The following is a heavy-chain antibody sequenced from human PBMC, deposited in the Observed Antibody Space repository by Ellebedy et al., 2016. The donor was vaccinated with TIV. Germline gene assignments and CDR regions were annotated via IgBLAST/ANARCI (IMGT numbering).Heavy chain of an antibody. V-gene: IGHV1-46*01. CDR3: ASPRRRYYGMDV. CDR2: INTNGGT. CDR1: GYSFLNYH. J-gene: IGHJ6*02. Sequence: ASVKVSCKASGYSFLNYHVHWVRQAPGQGLEWMGIINTNGGTLSTPKFQGRFTITRDTSTSTVYMELSSLRSEDTAVYYCASPRRRYYGMDVWGQGTTVTVSS.